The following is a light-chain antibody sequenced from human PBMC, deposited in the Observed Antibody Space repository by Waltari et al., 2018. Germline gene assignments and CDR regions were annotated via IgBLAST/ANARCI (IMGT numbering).Light chain of an antibody. CDR3: CSYANAKWV. CDR1: SSDVGAYDY. CDR2: GVY. V-gene: IGLV2-11*01. Sequence: QSVLTQPRSVSGSPGQSVAISCTGTSSDVGAYDYVSWYQQYPGKAPKVRSYGVYKRPSGVPVRFSGSKSGNTASLTISGLQAEDEADYYCCSYANAKWVFGGGTRLTVL. J-gene: IGLJ3*02.